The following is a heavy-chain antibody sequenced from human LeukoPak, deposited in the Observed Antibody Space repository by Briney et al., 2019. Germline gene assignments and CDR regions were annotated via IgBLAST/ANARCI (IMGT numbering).Heavy chain of an antibody. CDR2: INPNSGGT. D-gene: IGHD5-18*01. CDR3: ARGGLRGYSYGSIDY. CDR1: GYTFTGYY. V-gene: IGHV1-2*02. Sequence: ASVKVSCKASGYTFTGYYMHWVRQAPGQGLEWMGWINPNSGGTNYAQKFQGRVTMTRDTSISTAYMELSRLRSDDTAVYYCARGGLRGYSYGSIDYWGQGTLVTVSS. J-gene: IGHJ4*02.